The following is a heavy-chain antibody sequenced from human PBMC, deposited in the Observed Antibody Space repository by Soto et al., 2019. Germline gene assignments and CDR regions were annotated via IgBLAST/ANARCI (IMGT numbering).Heavy chain of an antibody. CDR1: GYTFTSYY. V-gene: IGHV1-46*01. CDR2: INPSGGST. J-gene: IGHJ6*02. CDR3: ASLVFLETGYSYGGYYYGMDV. D-gene: IGHD5-18*01. Sequence: ASVTASCEASGYTFTSYYMHWVRQAPGQGLEWMGIINPSGGSTSYAQKFQGRVTMTRDTSTSTVYMELSSLRSEDTAVYYCASLVFLETGYSYGGYYYGMDVWGQGTTVTVSS.